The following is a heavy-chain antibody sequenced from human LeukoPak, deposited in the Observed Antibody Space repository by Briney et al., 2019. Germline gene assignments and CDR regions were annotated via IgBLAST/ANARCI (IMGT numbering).Heavy chain of an antibody. J-gene: IGHJ4*02. V-gene: IGHV3-53*01. CDR3: AREADGYNSDY. D-gene: IGHD5-24*01. CDR1: GFTVSSNY. Sequence: GGSLRLSCAASGFTVSSNYMSWVRQAPGKGLEWVSVIYSGGNTYYADSVKGRFTISRDNSKNTLYLQMNSLRAEDTAVYYCAREADGYNSDYWGQGTLVTVSS. CDR2: IYSGGNT.